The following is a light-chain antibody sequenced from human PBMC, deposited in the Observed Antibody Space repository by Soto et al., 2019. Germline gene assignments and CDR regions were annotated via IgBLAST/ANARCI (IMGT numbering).Light chain of an antibody. Sequence: DIQMTQSPSTLSASVGDRVTITCRASQSISSWLAWYQQKPGKAPRLLIYKTSNLGSGVPSRFSGRGSGTEFTLTISGLQPDDCASYYCQQYDRGYTVRRGTKLEI. CDR3: QQYDRGYT. CDR2: KTS. J-gene: IGKJ2*01. CDR1: QSISSW. V-gene: IGKV1-5*03.